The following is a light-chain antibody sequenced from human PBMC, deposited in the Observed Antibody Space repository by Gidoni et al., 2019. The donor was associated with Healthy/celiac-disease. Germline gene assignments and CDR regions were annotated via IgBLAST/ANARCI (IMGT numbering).Light chain of an antibody. CDR3: QSADSSGTVV. V-gene: IGLV3-25*03. CDR2: KDS. Sequence: SYELPQPPSVAVSPGQTARITCSGDALPKQYAYWYQQKPGQAPVLVIYKDSERPSGIPERFSCSSSGTTGTLTISGVQAEDEADYYCQSADSSGTVVFGGGTKLTVL. J-gene: IGLJ2*01. CDR1: ALPKQY.